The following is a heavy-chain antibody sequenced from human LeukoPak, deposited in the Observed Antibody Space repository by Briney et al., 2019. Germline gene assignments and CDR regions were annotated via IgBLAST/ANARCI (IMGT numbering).Heavy chain of an antibody. CDR2: IYYSGST. Sequence: SETLSLTCTVSGGSISNYYWSWIRQPPGEGLEWIGYIYYSGSTNYNPSLKSRVTISQDTSKNQFSLKLTSLTAADTAIYYCARDMRRHGESGYGFDYWGQGIRVTVSS. CDR3: ARDMRRHGESGYGFDY. D-gene: IGHD5-12*01. J-gene: IGHJ4*02. CDR1: GGSISNYY. V-gene: IGHV4-59*01.